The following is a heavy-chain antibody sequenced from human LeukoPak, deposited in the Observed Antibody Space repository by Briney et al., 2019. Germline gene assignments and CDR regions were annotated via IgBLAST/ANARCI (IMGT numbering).Heavy chain of an antibody. CDR2: IYYSGRT. D-gene: IGHD5-18*01. J-gene: IGHJ1*01. Sequence: SETLSLTCTVSGGSITSSIYYWGWIRQPPGKGLEWIGSIYYSGRTYYNPSLKSRVTISVDTSKNQFSLKLSSVTAADTGVYYCATPLRSDTAMVMPEHWGQGTLVIVSP. V-gene: IGHV4-39*01. CDR3: ATPLRSDTAMVMPEH. CDR1: GGSITSSIYY.